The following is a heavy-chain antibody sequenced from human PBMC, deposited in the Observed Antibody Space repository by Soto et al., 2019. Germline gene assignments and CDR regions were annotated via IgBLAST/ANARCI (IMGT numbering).Heavy chain of an antibody. V-gene: IGHV4-39*01. CDR1: GGYISSSSYY. Sequence: SETLSLTCTVSGGYISSSSYYWGWIRQPPGKGLEWIGNVYYGGSTNYNPSLKSRVTISVDTSKNQFSLKLSSVTAADTAVYYCARHPRGIPFDYWGQGTLVTVSS. J-gene: IGHJ4*02. D-gene: IGHD2-2*01. CDR3: ARHPRGIPFDY. CDR2: VYYGGST.